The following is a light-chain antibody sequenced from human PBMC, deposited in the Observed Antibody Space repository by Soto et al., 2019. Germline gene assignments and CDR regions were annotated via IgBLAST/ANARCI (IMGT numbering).Light chain of an antibody. CDR2: AAS. CDR3: QQSYSTPQT. Sequence: DIQMTQSPSSLSASVGERVTITCRASQSTSSYLNWYQQKPGKAPKLLIYAASSLQSGVPSRFSGSGSGTDFTLTISSLQPEDFATYYCQQSYSTPQTFGQGTKVDIK. J-gene: IGKJ1*01. CDR1: QSTSSY. V-gene: IGKV1-39*01.